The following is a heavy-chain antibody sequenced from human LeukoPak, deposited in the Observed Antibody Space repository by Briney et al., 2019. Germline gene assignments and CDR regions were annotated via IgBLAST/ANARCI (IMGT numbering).Heavy chain of an antibody. CDR3: ARALYDFWSGYYYYYMDV. J-gene: IGHJ6*03. V-gene: IGHV4-4*07. Sequence: SETLSLTCTVSGGSISSYYWSWIRQPAGKGLEWIGRIYTSGSTNYNPSLKSRVTMSVDTSKNQFSLKLSSVTAADTAVYYCARALYDFWSGYYYYYMDVWGKGTTVTVSS. D-gene: IGHD3-3*01. CDR2: IYTSGST. CDR1: GGSISSYY.